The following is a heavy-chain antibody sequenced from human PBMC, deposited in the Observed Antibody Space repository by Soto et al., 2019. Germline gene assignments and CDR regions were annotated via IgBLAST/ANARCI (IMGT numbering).Heavy chain of an antibody. Sequence: QVQLVESGGGVVQPGRSLRLSCAASGFTFSSYAMHWVRQAPGKGLEWVAVISYDGSNKYYADSVKGRFTISRDNSKNTLYLQMNSLRAEDTAMYCCPSLNVLPYGDPYFNYWGQGTLVTVSS. CDR2: ISYDGSNK. CDR1: GFTFSSYA. V-gene: IGHV3-30-3*01. J-gene: IGHJ4*02. CDR3: PSLNVLPYGDPYFNY. D-gene: IGHD4-17*01.